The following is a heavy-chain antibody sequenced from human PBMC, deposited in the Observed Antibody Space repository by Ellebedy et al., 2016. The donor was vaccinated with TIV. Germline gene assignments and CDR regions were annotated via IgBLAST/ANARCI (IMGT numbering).Heavy chain of an antibody. CDR1: GGSISSGGYF. D-gene: IGHD4-11*01. CDR3: ARSPGRNDYTIFN. CDR2: IYYSGST. Sequence: SETLSLTCTVSGGSISSGGYFWSWIRQHPGKGLEWIGYIYYSGSTSYNPSLKSLVTISVDTSKKQFSLKLSSVTAADTAVYYCARSPGRNDYTIFNWGQGTLVTVSS. J-gene: IGHJ4*02. V-gene: IGHV4-31*01.